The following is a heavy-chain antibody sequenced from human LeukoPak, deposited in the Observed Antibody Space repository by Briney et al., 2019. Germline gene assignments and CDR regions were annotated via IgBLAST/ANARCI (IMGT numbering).Heavy chain of an antibody. V-gene: IGHV3-53*01. D-gene: IGHD6-13*01. CDR3: ARGSSSWTPFDY. Sequence: PGGSLRLSCAASGFTVSSNCMSWVRQAPGKGLEWVSSIYSGGTTHYVDSVKGRFTISRDNSKNTLYLEMNSLRAEDTAVYYCARGSSSWTPFDYWARESWSPSPQ. CDR2: IYSGGTT. CDR1: GFTVSSNC. J-gene: IGHJ4*02.